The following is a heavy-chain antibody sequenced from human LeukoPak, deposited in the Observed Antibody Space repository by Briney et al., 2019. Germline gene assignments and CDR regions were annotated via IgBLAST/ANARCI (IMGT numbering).Heavy chain of an antibody. CDR1: GFTFSSYW. V-gene: IGHV3-7*01. CDR2: IKQDGSEK. D-gene: IGHD3-3*02. CDR3: ARAGLHETTWHF. Sequence: GGSLRLSCAVSGFTFSSYWMGWVRQAPGKGLEWVANIKQDGSEKYYVDSVRGRFTISRDNAENSLYLQMNSLRAEDTAVYYCARAGLHETTWHFWGQGTLVTVSS. J-gene: IGHJ4*02.